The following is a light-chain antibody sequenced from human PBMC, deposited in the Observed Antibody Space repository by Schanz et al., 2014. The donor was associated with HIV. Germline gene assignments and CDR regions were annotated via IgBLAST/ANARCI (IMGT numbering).Light chain of an antibody. CDR1: SGDIGTYAA. V-gene: IGLV2-14*03. CDR2: GVT. Sequence: QSALTQPASVSGSPGQSITISCTGTSGDIGTYAAVSWYQQHPDKAPRLLIYGVTSRPSGISSRFSGSASGNTASLTISGLQAEDEADYYCSSYTSSSTVVFGGGTKVTVL. J-gene: IGLJ2*01. CDR3: SSYTSSSTVV.